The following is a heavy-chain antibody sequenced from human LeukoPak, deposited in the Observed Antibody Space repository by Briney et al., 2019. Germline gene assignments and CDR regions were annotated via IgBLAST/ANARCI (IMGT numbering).Heavy chain of an antibody. Sequence: SETLSLTCAVYGGSFSGYYWSWIRQPPGKGLGWIGEINHSGSTDYNPSLKSRVTISVDTSKNQFSLKLSSVTAADTAVYYCARGRRAYSYGFRGAYYFDYWGQGTLVTVSS. J-gene: IGHJ4*02. CDR1: GGSFSGYY. CDR3: ARGRRAYSYGFRGAYYFDY. D-gene: IGHD5-18*01. V-gene: IGHV4-34*01. CDR2: INHSGST.